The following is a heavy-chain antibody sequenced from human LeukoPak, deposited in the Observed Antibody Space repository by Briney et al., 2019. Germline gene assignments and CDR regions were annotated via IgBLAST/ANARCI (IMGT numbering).Heavy chain of an antibody. CDR3: AKGLLIKKVSVYGMDV. J-gene: IGHJ6*02. D-gene: IGHD6-6*01. V-gene: IGHV3-23*01. CDR1: GFTFSDYA. Sequence: GGSLRLSCAASGFTFSDYAMSWVRQAPGKGLEWVSAISGTGGSTWYADSVKGRVTISRDNSKNTLYLQMNSLRAEDTAVYYCAKGLLIKKVSVYGMDVWGQGTTVTVSS. CDR2: ISGTGGST.